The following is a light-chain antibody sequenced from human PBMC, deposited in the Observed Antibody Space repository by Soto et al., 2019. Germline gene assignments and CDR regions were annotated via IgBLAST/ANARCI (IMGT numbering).Light chain of an antibody. J-gene: IGKJ5*01. CDR3: QQYDNKLPIT. CDR1: QYIGAN. V-gene: IGKV3-15*01. Sequence: EIVMTQSPATLSVSPGERATLSCRASQYIGANLAWYQQKPGQAPRLLIYATSTRATGVPDRFSGSGSGTEFTLTISSLQSEDFAVYHCQQYDNKLPITFGQGTRLENK. CDR2: ATS.